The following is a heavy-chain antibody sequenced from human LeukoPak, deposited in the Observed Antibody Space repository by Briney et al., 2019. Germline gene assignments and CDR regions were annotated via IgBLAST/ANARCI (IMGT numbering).Heavy chain of an antibody. V-gene: IGHV1-2*02. Sequence: ASVRVSCKTSGYIFIGYYMHWVRQAPGQGLEWMGWIDPKSGGTKYAQEFQGRVTMTGDTSLSIVQMELRSLTADDTAMYYCATPVPGYGALDVWGQGTMVTVSS. CDR1: GYIFIGYY. J-gene: IGHJ3*01. D-gene: IGHD3-9*01. CDR2: IDPKSGGT. CDR3: ATPVPGYGALDV.